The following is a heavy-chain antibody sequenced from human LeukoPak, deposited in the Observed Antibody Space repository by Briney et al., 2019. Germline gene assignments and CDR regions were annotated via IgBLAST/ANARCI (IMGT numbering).Heavy chain of an antibody. D-gene: IGHD2-15*01. CDR2: MYYNEVT. J-gene: IGHJ6*03. Sequence: RLWTLSLTCTVSLVSLTNRLYYWGGIPHSPGKGLECILSMYYNEVTIDNLPLTSLVAISGDTSKNPSSLKVYTVTAADTSVYYCARHRDKIDGYYSMDVWGKGNTVIVSS. CDR3: ARHRDKIDGYYSMDV. V-gene: IGHV4-39*01. CDR1: LVSLTNRLYY.